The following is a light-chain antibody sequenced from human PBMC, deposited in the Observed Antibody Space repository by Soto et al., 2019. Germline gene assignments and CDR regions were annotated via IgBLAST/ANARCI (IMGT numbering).Light chain of an antibody. CDR2: AAS. V-gene: IGKV1-12*01. J-gene: IGKJ4*01. CDR1: QGISGW. Sequence: DIQMTQSPSSVSASVGERVTITCRASQGISGWLAWYQQTPGKAPKLLIYAASSLQSGVPSRFSGSGSKTDFNLTISSLQPEDFATYYCQQANSFPLTFGGGTKVGIK. CDR3: QQANSFPLT.